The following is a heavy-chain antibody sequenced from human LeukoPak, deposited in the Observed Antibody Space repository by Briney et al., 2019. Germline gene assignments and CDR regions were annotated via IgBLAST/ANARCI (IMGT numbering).Heavy chain of an antibody. D-gene: IGHD1-14*01. CDR2: VYSDGST. Sequence: PGGSLRLSCAVTGFSVSFSYVKWVRQAPGRGLEWVSGVYSDGSTDYADSVKGRFAISRDNSKNMLYLQMNSLKAEDTAVYYCARERAPLPNRFFDYWGQGTLVTVSS. CDR3: ARERAPLPNRFFDY. V-gene: IGHV3-66*01. J-gene: IGHJ4*02. CDR1: GFSVSFSY.